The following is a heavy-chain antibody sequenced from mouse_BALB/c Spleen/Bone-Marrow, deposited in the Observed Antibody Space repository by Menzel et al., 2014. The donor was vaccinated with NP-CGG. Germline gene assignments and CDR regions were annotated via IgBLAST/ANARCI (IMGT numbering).Heavy chain of an antibody. CDR3: ARRWLLPYAMDY. V-gene: IGHV5-9*02. D-gene: IGHD2-3*01. Sequence: EVQGVESGGGLVKPGGSLKLSCAASGFAFSSYDMSWVRQTLEKRLEWVATISSGCSYTFYPDSVKGRFTISIDNARNTLYLQMSSLRSEDTALYYCARRWLLPYAMDYWGQGTSVTVSS. J-gene: IGHJ4*01. CDR1: GFAFSSYD. CDR2: ISSGCSYT.